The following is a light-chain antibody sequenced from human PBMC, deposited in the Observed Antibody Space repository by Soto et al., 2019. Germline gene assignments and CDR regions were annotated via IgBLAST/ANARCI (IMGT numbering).Light chain of an antibody. CDR1: TSDVGGYNY. CDR3: GSYTSSNTLV. J-gene: IGLJ1*01. CDR2: EVT. V-gene: IGLV2-14*03. Sequence: QSVLTQPASVSVSPGQSITISCTGTTSDVGGYNYVSWYQQHPGKAPKLLIYEVTYRPSGVSNRFSGSKSGNTASLTISGLQAEDEADYFCGSYTSSNTLVFGTGTKLTVL.